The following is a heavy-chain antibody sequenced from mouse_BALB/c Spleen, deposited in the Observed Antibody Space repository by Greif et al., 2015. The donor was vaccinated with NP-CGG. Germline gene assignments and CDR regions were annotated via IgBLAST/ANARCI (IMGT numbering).Heavy chain of an antibody. CDR1: GYAFSSYW. Sequence: VQLPQSGAELVRPGSSVKISCKASGYAFSSYWMNWVKQRPGQGLAWIGQIYPGDGDTNYNGKFKGKATLTADKSSSTAYMQLSSLTSEDSAVYFCARFGNYYFDYWGQGTTLTVSS. CDR3: ARFGNYYFDY. V-gene: IGHV1-80*01. J-gene: IGHJ2*01. D-gene: IGHD2-1*01. CDR2: IYPGDGDT.